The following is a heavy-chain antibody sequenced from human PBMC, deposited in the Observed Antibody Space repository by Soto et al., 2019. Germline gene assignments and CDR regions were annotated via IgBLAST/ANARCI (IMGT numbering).Heavy chain of an antibody. CDR3: ARVTEAAAGTDYYYGMDV. Sequence: ETLSLTCTVSGGSISSYYWSWVRQAPGKGLEWVANIKQDGSEKYYVDSVKGRFTISRDNAKNSLYLQMNSLRAEDTAVYYCARVTEAAAGTDYYYGMDVWGQGTTVTVSS. J-gene: IGHJ6*02. V-gene: IGHV3-7*01. CDR2: IKQDGSEK. CDR1: GGSISSYY. D-gene: IGHD6-13*01.